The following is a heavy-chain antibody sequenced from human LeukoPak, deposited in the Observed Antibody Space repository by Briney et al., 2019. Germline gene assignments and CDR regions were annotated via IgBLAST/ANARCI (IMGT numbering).Heavy chain of an antibody. CDR2: ISAYNGNT. V-gene: IGHV1-18*01. Sequence: ASVKVSCKASGYTFTSYGISWARQAPGQGLEWMGWISAYNGNTNYAQKLQGRVTMTTDTSTSTAYMELRSLRSDDTAVYYCARYYYDSSGYSLVLGYYYGMDVWGQGTTVTVSS. J-gene: IGHJ6*02. CDR1: GYTFTSYG. D-gene: IGHD3-22*01. CDR3: ARYYYDSSGYSLVLGYYYGMDV.